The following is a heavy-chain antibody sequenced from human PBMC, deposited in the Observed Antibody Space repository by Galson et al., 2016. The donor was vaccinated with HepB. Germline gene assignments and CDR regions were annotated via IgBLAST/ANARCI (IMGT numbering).Heavy chain of an antibody. CDR2: INHTGGT. CDR1: GGSLSAYY. J-gene: IGHJ5*02. CDR3: ARAAIIPGARMVFDP. Sequence: SETLSLTCTVNGGSLSAYYWNWIRQPPGKGLEWIGEINHTGGTDYTPSLKSRVSISIDTSKNQFSLNLNSVTAADTAVYYCARAAIIPGARMVFDPWGQGTLVTVSS. V-gene: IGHV4-34*01. D-gene: IGHD2-2*01.